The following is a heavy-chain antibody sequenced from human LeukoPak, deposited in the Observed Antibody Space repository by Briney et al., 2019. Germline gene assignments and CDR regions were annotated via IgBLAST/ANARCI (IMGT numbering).Heavy chain of an antibody. Sequence: GGSLRLSCAASGFTFSSYSMNWVRQAPGKGLEWVSSISSSSSYIYYADSVKGRFTISRDNAKNSLYLQMNSLRAKDTAVYYCARDRADGYNYGDSFDYWGQGTLVTVSS. V-gene: IGHV3-21*01. J-gene: IGHJ4*02. D-gene: IGHD5-18*01. CDR3: ARDRADGYNYGDSFDY. CDR1: GFTFSSYS. CDR2: ISSSSSYI.